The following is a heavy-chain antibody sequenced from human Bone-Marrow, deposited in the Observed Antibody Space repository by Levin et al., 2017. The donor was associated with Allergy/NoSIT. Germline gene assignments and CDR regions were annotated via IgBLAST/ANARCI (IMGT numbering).Heavy chain of an antibody. CDR3: ATSDVIMVTTSLDS. J-gene: IGHJ5*01. CDR2: IKPNSGGT. V-gene: IGHV1-2*02. CDR1: EYTFTAYY. D-gene: IGHD2-21*02. Sequence: ASVKVSCKASEYTFTAYYFHWVRQAPGQGLEWMGWIKPNSGGTTYAPKFQGRVIMTADTSVSTAYMELSSLRSDDTAVYYCATSDVIMVTTSLDSWGQGTLVSVSS.